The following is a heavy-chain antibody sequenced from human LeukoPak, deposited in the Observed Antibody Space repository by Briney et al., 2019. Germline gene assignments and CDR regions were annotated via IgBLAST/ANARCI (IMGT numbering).Heavy chain of an antibody. J-gene: IGHJ5*02. Sequence: GRSLRLSCAASGFTFSSYTMHWVRQAPGKGLEWVAVISYDGNNKYYTDSVKGRFTISRDNSKNTLYLQMNSLRAEDTAVYYCARPLMYYYGSETYFWFDPWGQGTPVTVSS. CDR2: ISYDGNNK. V-gene: IGHV3-30*04. CDR1: GFTFSSYT. CDR3: ARPLMYYYGSETYFWFDP. D-gene: IGHD3-10*01.